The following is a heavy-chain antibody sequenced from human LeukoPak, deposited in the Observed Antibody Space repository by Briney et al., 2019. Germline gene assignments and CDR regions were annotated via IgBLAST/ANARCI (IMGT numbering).Heavy chain of an antibody. D-gene: IGHD1-1*01. Sequence: GGSLRLSCAASGFSFSNYAMSWVRQALARGPEWVSSIRGGDETFYADSVKGRFTLSRDDSRNTVYLQLNNLRVEDTAIYYCAKANWVSNAAAVWWGQGTQVTVSS. CDR1: GFSFSNYA. V-gene: IGHV3-23*01. CDR2: IRGGDET. CDR3: AKANWVSNAAAVW. J-gene: IGHJ4*02.